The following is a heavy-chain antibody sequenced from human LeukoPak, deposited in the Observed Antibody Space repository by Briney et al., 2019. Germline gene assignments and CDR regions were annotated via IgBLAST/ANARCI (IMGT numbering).Heavy chain of an antibody. D-gene: IGHD3-22*01. J-gene: IGHJ4*02. V-gene: IGHV3-53*01. CDR2: IYSGGST. CDR3: ATCLGRARSGYDY. CDR1: GFTVSSNY. Sequence: GGSLRLSCAAPGFTVSSNYMSWVRQAPGKGLEWVSVIYSGGSTHYADSVKGRFTISRDSSKNTLYLQMNSLRAEDTAVYYCATCLGRARSGYDYWGQGTLVTVSS.